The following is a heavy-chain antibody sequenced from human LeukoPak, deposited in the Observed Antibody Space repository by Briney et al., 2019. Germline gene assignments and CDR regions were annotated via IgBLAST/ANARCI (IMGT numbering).Heavy chain of an antibody. D-gene: IGHD2-15*01. J-gene: IGHJ3*02. CDR1: GFTFSSYS. V-gene: IGHV3-21*01. Sequence: GGSLRLSCAASGFTFSSYSMNWVRQAPGKGLEWVSSISSSSSYIYYADSVKGRFTISRDNAKNSLYLQMNSLRAEDTAVYYCARDPDPEYGSGGADAFDIWGQGTMVTVSS. CDR3: ARDPDPEYGSGGADAFDI. CDR2: ISSSSSYI.